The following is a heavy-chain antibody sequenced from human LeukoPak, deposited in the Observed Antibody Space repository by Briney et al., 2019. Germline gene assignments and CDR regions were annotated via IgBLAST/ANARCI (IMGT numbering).Heavy chain of an antibody. CDR2: IYYSGST. Sequence: SETLSLTRTVSGGSISSHYWSWIRQSPGKGLEWIGYIYYSGSTNYNPSLKSRVTISVDTSKNQFSLKLSSVTAADTAVYYCARGEMATIEDAFDIWGQGTMVTVSS. V-gene: IGHV4-59*11. CDR3: ARGEMATIEDAFDI. CDR1: GGSISSHY. J-gene: IGHJ3*02. D-gene: IGHD5-24*01.